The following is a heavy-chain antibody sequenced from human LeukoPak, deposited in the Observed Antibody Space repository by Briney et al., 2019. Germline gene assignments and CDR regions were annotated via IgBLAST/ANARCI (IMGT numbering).Heavy chain of an antibody. D-gene: IGHD3-3*01. CDR1: GFTFSSYA. CDR3: ARRYDGFDY. J-gene: IGHJ4*02. Sequence: GGSLRLSCAASGFTFSSYAMHWVRQAPGRGLEWVAVISYDGSNKYYADSVKGRFSISRDNSKNTLYLQMNSLRAEDTAVYYCARRYDGFDYWGQGTLVTVSS. V-gene: IGHV3-30-3*01. CDR2: ISYDGSNK.